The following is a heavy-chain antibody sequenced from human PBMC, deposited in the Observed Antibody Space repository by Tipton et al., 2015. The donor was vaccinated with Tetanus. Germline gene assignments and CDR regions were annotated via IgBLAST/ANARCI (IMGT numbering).Heavy chain of an antibody. CDR2: ISGYNGNT. Sequence: QSGAEVKKPGASVKVSCKASGYTFTRYGLTWVRQAPGQGPEWMGWISGYNGNTNYAPNLQGRVIMTTDTSTLTAYMELRSLRSDDTAVYYCARGGTMDYWGQGTLVTVSS. J-gene: IGHJ4*02. CDR3: ARGGTMDY. V-gene: IGHV1-18*01. CDR1: GYTFTRYG. D-gene: IGHD1-1*01.